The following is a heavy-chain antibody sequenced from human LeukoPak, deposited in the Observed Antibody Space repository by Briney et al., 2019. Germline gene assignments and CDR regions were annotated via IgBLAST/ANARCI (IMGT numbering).Heavy chain of an antibody. Sequence: SVKVSCKASGGTFSSYAISWVRQAPGHGLEWMGGIIPISGTANYAQKFQGRVTITADESTSTTYMELSSLRSEDTAVYYCASHDYGDYVPDYWGQGTLVTVSS. CDR1: GGTFSSYA. CDR3: ASHDYGDYVPDY. CDR2: IIPISGTA. J-gene: IGHJ4*02. V-gene: IGHV1-69*01. D-gene: IGHD4-17*01.